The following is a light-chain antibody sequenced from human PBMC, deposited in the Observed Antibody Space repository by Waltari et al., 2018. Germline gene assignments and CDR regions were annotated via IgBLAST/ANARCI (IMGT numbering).Light chain of an antibody. CDR1: QSVSSD. CDR3: QQYNKWPPGT. CDR2: GAS. V-gene: IGKV3-15*01. J-gene: IGKJ1*01. Sequence: EVVLTQSPATLSVSLGERATPSCRASQSVSSDLALYQQKPGQAPRLIIHGASIRATGIPARFSGSGSGTEFTLTISSLQSEDSAVYYCQQYNKWPPGTFGQGTKVEIK.